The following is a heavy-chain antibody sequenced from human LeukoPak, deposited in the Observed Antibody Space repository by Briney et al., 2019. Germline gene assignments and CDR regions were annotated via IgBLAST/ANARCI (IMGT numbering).Heavy chain of an antibody. CDR2: INHSGST. V-gene: IGHV4-34*01. D-gene: IGHD3-3*01. J-gene: IGHJ4*02. Sequence: PSETLSLTCAVYGGSFSGYYWSWIRQPPGKGLEWIGEINHSGSTNYNPSLKSRVTISVDTSKNQFSLKLSSVTAADTALYYCARGSYDFWSGYTYYFDYWGQGTLVTVSS. CDR3: ARGSYDFWSGYTYYFDY. CDR1: GGSFSGYY.